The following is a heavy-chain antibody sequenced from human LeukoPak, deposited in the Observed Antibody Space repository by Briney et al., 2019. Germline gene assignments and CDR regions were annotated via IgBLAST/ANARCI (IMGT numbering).Heavy chain of an antibody. J-gene: IGHJ4*02. CDR3: ASTARWLFFDS. CDR2: ISYSVST. V-gene: IGHV4-59*01. D-gene: IGHD3-22*01. Sequence: PSETLSLTCTVSGGSINTFYWSWFRQSPGKGLEWIGFISYSVSTNYDPSLKSRVTILPDTPKNQVSLKLSSVTAADTAVYYCASTARWLFFDSWGPGILVTVSS. CDR1: GGSINTFY.